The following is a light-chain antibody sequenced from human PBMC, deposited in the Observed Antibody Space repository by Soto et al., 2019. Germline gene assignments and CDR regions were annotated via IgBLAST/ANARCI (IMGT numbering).Light chain of an antibody. V-gene: IGKV1-5*01. J-gene: IGKJ1*01. Sequence: DIQMTQSPSTLSASVGDRVTITCRASQSINFYLAWYQQKAGKAPKVLIWNAYTLESGVPSRFCGSGSGTEFALTISSLQPDDFATYYCQQYNSYSPWTFGQGTKVEIK. CDR1: QSINFY. CDR3: QQYNSYSPWT. CDR2: NAY.